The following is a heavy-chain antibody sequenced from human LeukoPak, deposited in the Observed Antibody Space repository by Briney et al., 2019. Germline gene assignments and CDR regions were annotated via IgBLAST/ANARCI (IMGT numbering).Heavy chain of an antibody. V-gene: IGHV4-31*03. D-gene: IGHD3-22*01. CDR1: GGSISSGGYY. CDR2: IYHSGST. Sequence: PSETLSLTCTVSGGSISSGGYYWSWIRQHPGKGLEWIGYIYHSGSTYYNPSLKSRVTISVDTSKNQFSLKLSSVTAADTAVYYCARVAHYDSSGSRPLDAFDIWGQGTMVTVSS. J-gene: IGHJ3*02. CDR3: ARVAHYDSSGSRPLDAFDI.